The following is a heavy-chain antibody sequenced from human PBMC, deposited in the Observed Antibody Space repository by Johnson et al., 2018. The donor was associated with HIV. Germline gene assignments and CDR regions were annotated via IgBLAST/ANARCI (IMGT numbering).Heavy chain of an antibody. D-gene: IGHD5-18*01. CDR3: ARAYSYGAFDI. Sequence: VQLVESGGGLVKPGGSLRLSCAASEFTLSNAWMSWVRQVPGKGLEWVSVIYSGGSTYYADSVKGRYTISRDNSKNTLYLQMNSLRADDTAVYYCARAYSYGAFDIWGQGTRVTVSS. CDR2: IYSGGST. V-gene: IGHV3-66*01. CDR1: EFTLSNAW. J-gene: IGHJ3*02.